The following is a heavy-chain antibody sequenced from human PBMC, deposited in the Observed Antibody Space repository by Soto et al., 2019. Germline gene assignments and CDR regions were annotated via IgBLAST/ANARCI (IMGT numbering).Heavy chain of an antibody. Sequence: ASVKVSCKASGYTFTSYDMHWVRQAPGQGLEWMGIINPSGGSTSYAQKFQGRVTMTRDTSTSTVYMELSSLRSEDTAVYYCARGTLDTAPDSGIYVWGQGTTLPVSS. D-gene: IGHD5-18*01. CDR1: GYTFTSYD. V-gene: IGHV1-46*01. CDR2: INPSGGST. J-gene: IGHJ6*02. CDR3: ARGTLDTAPDSGIYV.